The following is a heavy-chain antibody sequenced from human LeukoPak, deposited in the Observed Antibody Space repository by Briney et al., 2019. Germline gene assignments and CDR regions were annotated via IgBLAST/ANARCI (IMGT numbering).Heavy chain of an antibody. D-gene: IGHD5-12*01. V-gene: IGHV4-38-2*02. CDR1: GYSISSGYY. CDR2: IYHSGST. J-gene: IGHJ4*02. CDR3: ARATGYSGYDAFFDY. Sequence: PETLSLTCTVSGYSISSGYYWGWIRQPPGKGLEWIGSIYHSGSTYYNPSLKSRVTISVDTSKNQFSLKLSSVTAADTAVYYCARATGYSGYDAFFDYWGQGTLVTVSS.